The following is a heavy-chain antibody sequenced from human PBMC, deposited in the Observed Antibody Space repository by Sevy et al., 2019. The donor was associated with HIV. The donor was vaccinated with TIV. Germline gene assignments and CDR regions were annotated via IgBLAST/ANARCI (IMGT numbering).Heavy chain of an antibody. CDR3: ARWDYYGSLYYFDY. J-gene: IGHJ4*02. CDR2: ISTASSYI. Sequence: GGSLRLSCAASGFTFNYHFMNWVRQVPGKGLEWVSYISTASSYINYSDSVKGRFTISRDNAKNLMFLEMNNLRPEDTAVYFCARWDYYGSLYYFDYWGQGTLVTVSS. D-gene: IGHD3-10*01. CDR1: GFTFNYHF. V-gene: IGHV3-21*01.